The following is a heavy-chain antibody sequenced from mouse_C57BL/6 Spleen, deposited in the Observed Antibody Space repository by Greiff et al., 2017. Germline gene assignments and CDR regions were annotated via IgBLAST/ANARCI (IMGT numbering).Heavy chain of an antibody. CDR3: ASFTFYYYDYPYFDY. V-gene: IGHV1-22*01. CDR1: GYTFTDYN. Sequence: VQLQQSGPELVKPGASVKMSCKASGYTFTDYNMPWVKQSHGKSLEWIGYINPNNGGTSYNQKFKGKATLTVNKSSSTAYMELRSLTSEDSAVYYCASFTFYYYDYPYFDYWGQGTTLTVSS. CDR2: INPNNGGT. D-gene: IGHD2-4*01. J-gene: IGHJ2*01.